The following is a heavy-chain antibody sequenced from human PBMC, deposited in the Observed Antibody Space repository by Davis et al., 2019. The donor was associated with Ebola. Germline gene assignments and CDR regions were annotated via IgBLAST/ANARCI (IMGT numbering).Heavy chain of an antibody. CDR1: GFTFSDYY. J-gene: IGHJ4*02. Sequence: GESLKISCAASGFTFSDYYMSWIRQAPGKGLEWVSYISSSGSTINYADSVKGRFTISRDNAKNSLYLQMNSLRAEDTALYYCARGPIARPLDYWGQGTLVTVSS. CDR2: ISSSGSTI. V-gene: IGHV3-11*01. CDR3: ARGPIARPLDY. D-gene: IGHD6-13*01.